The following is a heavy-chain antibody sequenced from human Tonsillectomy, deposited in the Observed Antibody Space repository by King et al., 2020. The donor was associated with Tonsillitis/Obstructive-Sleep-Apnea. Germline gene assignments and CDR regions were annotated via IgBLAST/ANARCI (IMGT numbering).Heavy chain of an antibody. V-gene: IGHV4-34*01. CDR3: ASFTTPMTTGTPGGMDV. D-gene: IGHD4-11*01. CDR1: GGSFSGYY. CDR2: INHSGST. J-gene: IGHJ6*02. Sequence: VQLQQWGAGLLKPSETLSLTCAVYGGSFSGYYWSWIRQPPGKGLEWIGEINHSGSTNYNPSLKSRVTISVDTSKHQFSLKLSSVTAAATAVYYCASFTTPMTTGTPGGMDVWGQGTTVTVSS.